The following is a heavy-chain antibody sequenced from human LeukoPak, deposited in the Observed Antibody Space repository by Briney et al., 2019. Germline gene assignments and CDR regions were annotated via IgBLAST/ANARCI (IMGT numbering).Heavy chain of an antibody. CDR3: AKGEWLDG. J-gene: IGHJ5*02. CDR2: IKPDGSKK. Sequence: GGSLRLSCAASGLTFSTYWMSWVRQAPGKGLEWVANIKPDGSKKYYVDSVKGRFTISRDNAKNSLYLPMNSLRAEDTAVYYCAKGEWLDGWGQGTLVTVSS. V-gene: IGHV3-7*01. CDR1: GLTFSTYW.